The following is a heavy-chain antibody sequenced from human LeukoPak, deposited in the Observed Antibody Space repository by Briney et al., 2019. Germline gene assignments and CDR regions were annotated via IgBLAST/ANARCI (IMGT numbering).Heavy chain of an antibody. J-gene: IGHJ4*02. V-gene: IGHV3-21*01. CDR2: ISSTSSYI. CDR3: ARGPPMYSYGSSAYHYDYFEY. Sequence: GGSLRLSCAASGFSFITYNMNWVRQAPGKGLEWVSSISSTSSYIYYADSVKGRFTISRDNAKNSLYLQMNSLRAEDTAVYYCARGPPMYSYGSSAYHYDYFEYWGQGTLVTVSS. CDR1: GFSFITYN. D-gene: IGHD3-22*01.